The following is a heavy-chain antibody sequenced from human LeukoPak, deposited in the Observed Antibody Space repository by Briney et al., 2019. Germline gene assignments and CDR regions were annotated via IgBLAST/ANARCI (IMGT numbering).Heavy chain of an antibody. CDR3: ARGTHYDSSGYYSGHPFDY. Sequence: SETLSLTCTVSGGSLSSSSYYWGWIRQPPGKGLEWIGSIYYSGSTYYNPSLKSRVTISVDTSKNQFSLKLSSVTAADTAVYYCARGTHYDSSGYYSGHPFDYWGQGTLVTVSS. V-gene: IGHV4-39*01. J-gene: IGHJ4*02. CDR2: IYYSGST. CDR1: GGSLSSSSYY. D-gene: IGHD3-22*01.